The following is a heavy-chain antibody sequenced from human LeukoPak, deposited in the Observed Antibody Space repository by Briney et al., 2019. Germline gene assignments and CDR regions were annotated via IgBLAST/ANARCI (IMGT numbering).Heavy chain of an antibody. CDR3: AKEFALRYFDWLLPSFDY. D-gene: IGHD3-9*01. J-gene: IGHJ4*02. CDR1: GFTFSSYG. CDR2: ISYDGSNK. Sequence: GGSLRLSCAASGFTFSSYGMHWVRQAPGKGLEWVAVISYDGSNKYYADSVKGRFTISRDNSKNTLYLQMNSLRAEDTAVYYCAKEFALRYFDWLLPSFDYWGQGTLVTVSS. V-gene: IGHV3-30*18.